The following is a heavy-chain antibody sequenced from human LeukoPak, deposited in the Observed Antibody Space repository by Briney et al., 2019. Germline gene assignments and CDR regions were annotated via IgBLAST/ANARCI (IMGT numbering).Heavy chain of an antibody. CDR2: IYYGGST. J-gene: IGHJ4*02. V-gene: IGHV4-4*08. Sequence: SETLSLTCTVSGGSISSYYWSWIRQPPGKGLEWIGYIYYGGSTNYNPSLKSRVTISVDTSKNQFSLKLSSVTAADTAVYYCARDFRFLEDHWGQGTLVTVSS. CDR3: ARDFRFLEDH. CDR1: GGSISSYY. D-gene: IGHD3-3*01.